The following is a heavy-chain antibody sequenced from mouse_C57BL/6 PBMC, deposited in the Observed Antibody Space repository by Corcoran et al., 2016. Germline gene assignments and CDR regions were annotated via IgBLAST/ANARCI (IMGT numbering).Heavy chain of an antibody. D-gene: IGHD2-2*01. CDR1: GYTFTSYG. J-gene: IGHJ4*01. V-gene: IGHV1-81*01. CDR3: AREHMVTNYYAMDY. CDR2: IYPRSGNT. Sequence: QVQLQQSGAELMKPGASVKLSCKATGYTFTSYGISWVKQRTGQGLEWIGEIYPRSGNTYYNEKFKGTATLTADKSASTAYMELRSLTSEDAAVYFCAREHMVTNYYAMDYWGQGTSVTVSS.